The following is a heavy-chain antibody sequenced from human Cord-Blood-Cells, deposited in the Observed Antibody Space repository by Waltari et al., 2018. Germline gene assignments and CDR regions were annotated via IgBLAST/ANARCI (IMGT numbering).Heavy chain of an antibody. V-gene: IGHV4-38-2*02. CDR2: IYHSGST. Sequence: QVQLQESGPGLVKPPETLSLTCTVSGYSISSGYYWGWIRQPPGKGLEWIGSIYHSGSTYYNPSLKSRVTISVDTSKNQFSLKLSSVTAADTAVYYCARDGSVPAAIGWFDPWGQGTLVTVSS. CDR3: ARDGSVPAAIGWFDP. J-gene: IGHJ5*02. CDR1: GYSISSGYY. D-gene: IGHD2-2*02.